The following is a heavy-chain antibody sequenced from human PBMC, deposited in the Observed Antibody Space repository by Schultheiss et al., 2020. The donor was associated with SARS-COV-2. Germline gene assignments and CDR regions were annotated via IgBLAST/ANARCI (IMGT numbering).Heavy chain of an antibody. D-gene: IGHD6-19*01. CDR1: GYTFTSYA. CDR2: IVVGSGNT. J-gene: IGHJ4*02. V-gene: IGHV1-58*02. Sequence: SVKVSCKASGYTFTSYAMHWVRQAPGQRLEWIGWIVVGSGNTNYAQKFQERVTITRDMSTSTAYMELSSLRSEDTAVYYCAKTLQWLGHYFDYWGQGTLVTVSS. CDR3: AKTLQWLGHYFDY.